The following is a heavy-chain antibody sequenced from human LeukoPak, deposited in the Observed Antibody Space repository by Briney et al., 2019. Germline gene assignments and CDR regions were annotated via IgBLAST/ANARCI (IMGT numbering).Heavy chain of an antibody. D-gene: IGHD3-10*01. V-gene: IGHV4-34*01. Sequence: SETLSLTCAVYGGSFSGYYWSWIRQAPGKGLEWIGEINHSGSTNYNPSLKSRVTISVDKSKNQFSLKLSSVTAADTAVYYCARYFNYYGSGRFDYWGQGTPVTVSS. J-gene: IGHJ4*02. CDR2: INHSGST. CDR3: ARYFNYYGSGRFDY. CDR1: GGSFSGYY.